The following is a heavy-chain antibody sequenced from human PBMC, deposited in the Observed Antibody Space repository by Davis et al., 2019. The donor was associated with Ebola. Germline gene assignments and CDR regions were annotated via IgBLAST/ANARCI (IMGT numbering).Heavy chain of an antibody. Sequence: PGGSLRLSCAASGFTFTTYAMSWVRQAPGKGLEWVSTITGNGGSTYYADPVKGRFTFSRDNSKNTLYLQMDSLGAVDTAVYYCAKHHASSSDWWFYFDYWGQGALVTVSS. CDR2: ITGNGGST. D-gene: IGHD2-8*02. J-gene: IGHJ4*02. CDR1: GFTFTTYA. V-gene: IGHV3-23*01. CDR3: AKHHASSSDWWFYFDY.